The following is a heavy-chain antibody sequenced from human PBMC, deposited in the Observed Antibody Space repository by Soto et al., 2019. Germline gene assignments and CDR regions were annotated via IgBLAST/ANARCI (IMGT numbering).Heavy chain of an antibody. CDR2: IYSGGST. Sequence: GGSLSLYCAASGFTVSSNYMSWVRQAPGKGLEWVSVIYSGGSTYYADSVKVRFTISRDNSKNTLYLQMNSLRAEDRAVYYCARDWKPSYYYDSSGYFDYWGQGTLVTVSS. V-gene: IGHV3-66*01. D-gene: IGHD3-22*01. J-gene: IGHJ4*02. CDR1: GFTVSSNY. CDR3: ARDWKPSYYYDSSGYFDY.